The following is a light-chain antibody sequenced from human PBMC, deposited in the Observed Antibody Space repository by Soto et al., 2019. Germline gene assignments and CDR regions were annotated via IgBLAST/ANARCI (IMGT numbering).Light chain of an antibody. J-gene: IGLJ1*01. Sequence: QSVLTQPPSVSGAPGQRVTISCTGSSSNIGAGYDVHWYQQLPGTAPKLLIYGNSNRPSGVPDRFSGSKSGTSASLAITGLQVEDEADYYCQSYDSSLSGSSVFGTGTKLTVL. CDR3: QSYDSSLSGSSV. CDR1: SSNIGAGYD. CDR2: GNS. V-gene: IGLV1-40*01.